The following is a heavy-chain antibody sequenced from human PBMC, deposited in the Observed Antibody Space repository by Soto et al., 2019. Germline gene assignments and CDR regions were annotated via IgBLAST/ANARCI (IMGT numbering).Heavy chain of an antibody. CDR2: ISYDGSNK. J-gene: IGHJ4*02. CDR1: GFTFSSYG. CDR3: ATGAMGTFDY. D-gene: IGHD7-27*01. V-gene: IGHV3-30*03. Sequence: QVQLVESGGGVVQPGRSLRLSCAASGFTFSSYGMHWVRQAPGKGLEWVAVISYDGSNKYYADSVKGRFTISRDNAKNTLYMQMNGLRAEDKAGYYCATGAMGTFDYWGQGTLVTVSS.